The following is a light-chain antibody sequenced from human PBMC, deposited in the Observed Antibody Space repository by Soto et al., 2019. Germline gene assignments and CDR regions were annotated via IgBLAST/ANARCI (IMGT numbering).Light chain of an antibody. CDR3: QQRYSTPCT. CDR1: QSISSY. J-gene: IGKJ1*01. CDR2: AAS. Sequence: DIQMTQSPSSLSASVGDRVTITCRASQSISSYLNWYQQKPGKAPKLLIYAASSLQSGVPSRFSGRGSGTDFTLTIRSLQPEDFGTYYCQQRYSTPCTFGQGTKVEIK. V-gene: IGKV1-39*01.